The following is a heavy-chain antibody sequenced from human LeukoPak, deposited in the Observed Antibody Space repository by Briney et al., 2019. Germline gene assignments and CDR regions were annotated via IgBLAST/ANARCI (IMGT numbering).Heavy chain of an antibody. CDR1: GYTFTAYY. Sequence: ASVKASCKASGYTFTAYYIHWVRQAPEQGLEWMGWINPNSGGTNYAQKFQGGVTMTRDTSISTAYMELSRLRSDDTAVYFCARRCDTSSYYTYYFDYWGQGTLVTVSS. CDR3: ARRCDTSSYYTYYFDY. CDR2: INPNSGGT. J-gene: IGHJ4*02. V-gene: IGHV1-2*02. D-gene: IGHD3-22*01.